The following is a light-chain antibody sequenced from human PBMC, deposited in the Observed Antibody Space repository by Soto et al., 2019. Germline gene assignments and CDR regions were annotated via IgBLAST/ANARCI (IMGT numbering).Light chain of an antibody. CDR3: QQHNQWPIT. J-gene: IGKJ5*01. CDR2: YIS. CDR1: QGAGNF. Sequence: EIEMTQSPATLSVSPVETASLSWRASQGAGNFLAWYQQKPGQAPRLLIYYISTRATGIPARFSGSGSGTEFTLTINSLQSEDSAVYYCQQHNQWPITFGQGTRLEI. V-gene: IGKV3D-15*01.